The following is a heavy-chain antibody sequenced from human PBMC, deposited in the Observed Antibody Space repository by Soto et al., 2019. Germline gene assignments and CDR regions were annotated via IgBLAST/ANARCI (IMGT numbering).Heavy chain of an antibody. CDR3: AKGRSSTSCYAFDY. CDR2: IGGSSGST. J-gene: IGHJ4*02. CDR1: GFTFRSYA. Sequence: EVQLLESGGGLLQPGGSLRLSCAASGFTFRSYAMSWVRQAPGKGLEWVSAIGGSSGSTDYADSVKGRFTISRDNSKNTPCLQINSLRAEDTAVYYCAKGRSSTSCYAFDYWGQGTLVTVAS. V-gene: IGHV3-23*01. D-gene: IGHD2-2*01.